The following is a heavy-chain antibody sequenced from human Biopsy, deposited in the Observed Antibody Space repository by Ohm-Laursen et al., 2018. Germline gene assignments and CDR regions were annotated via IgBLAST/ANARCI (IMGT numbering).Heavy chain of an antibody. Sequence: AASVKVSCKAPGGTFSNYGVNWVRQAPGQDLEWLGGNIPILGTGNYAQKFQDRVTVAADTSTSTATMELRSLRSDDTAVYYCATKLTGYFHHWGQGTLVIVSS. CDR3: ATKLTGYFHH. V-gene: IGHV1-69*06. CDR1: GGTFSNYG. CDR2: NIPILGTG. D-gene: IGHD3-9*01. J-gene: IGHJ1*01.